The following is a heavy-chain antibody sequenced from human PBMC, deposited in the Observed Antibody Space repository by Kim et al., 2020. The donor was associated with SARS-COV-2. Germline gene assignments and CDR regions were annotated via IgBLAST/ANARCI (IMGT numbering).Heavy chain of an antibody. CDR3: ARDRRYCSGGSCYYYGMDV. J-gene: IGHJ6*02. Sequence: KGRYTISRDNAKNTLYLQMSSRRAEDTAVYYCARDRRYCSGGSCYYYGMDVWGQGTTVTVSS. V-gene: IGHV3-53*01. D-gene: IGHD2-15*01.